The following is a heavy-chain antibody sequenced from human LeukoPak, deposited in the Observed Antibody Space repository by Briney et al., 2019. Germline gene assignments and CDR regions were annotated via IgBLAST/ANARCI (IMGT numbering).Heavy chain of an antibody. CDR1: GYTFTSYG. V-gene: IGHV1-18*01. Sequence: ASVKVSCKASGYTFTSYGISWVRQAPGQGLEWMGWSSVYNGNTNYAQKLQGRVTMTTDTSTSTAYMELRSLRSDDTAVYYCARDFGVTTVRGVIAFDYWGQGTLVTVSS. J-gene: IGHJ4*02. D-gene: IGHD3-10*01. CDR3: ARDFGVTTVRGVIAFDY. CDR2: SSVYNGNT.